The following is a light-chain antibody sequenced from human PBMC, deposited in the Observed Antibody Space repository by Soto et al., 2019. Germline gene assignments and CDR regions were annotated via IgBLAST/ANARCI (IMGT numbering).Light chain of an antibody. CDR1: HNISIY. CDR3: QQRSNWPPNT. Sequence: VVLTQSPATLSLSPGETASLSCRATHNISIYLAWYQQKLGQPPRLLIFDASNRATGIPASFIGSGSGTDFSLTVSSLEPEDFARYFCQQRSNWPPNTFGQGTKLEMK. CDR2: DAS. V-gene: IGKV3-11*01. J-gene: IGKJ2*01.